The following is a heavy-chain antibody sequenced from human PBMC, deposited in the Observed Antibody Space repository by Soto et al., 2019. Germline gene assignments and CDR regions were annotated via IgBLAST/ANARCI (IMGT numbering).Heavy chain of an antibody. CDR1: GGSISSYY. CDR2: IYYSGST. J-gene: IGHJ4*02. CDR3: ARYWYSSGNY. D-gene: IGHD6-19*01. V-gene: IGHV4-59*08. Sequence: PSETLSLTCTVSGGSISSYYWSWIRQPPGKGLEWIGNIYYSGSTNYNPSLKSRVTISVDMSKDQFSLKLSSVTAADTAVYYCARYWYSSGNYWGQGTLVTVSS.